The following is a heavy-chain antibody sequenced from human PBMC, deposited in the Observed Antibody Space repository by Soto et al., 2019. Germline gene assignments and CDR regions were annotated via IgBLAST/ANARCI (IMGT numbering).Heavy chain of an antibody. Sequence: QVQLQESGPGLVKPSETLSLTCTVSGGSISSYYWSWIRQPPGKGLEWIGYVSYSGSTNYNPSLRSRVTLAVDASKTQFSLKLSSVTTADTAVYYCARGTQGDYWGQGTLVTVSS. V-gene: IGHV4-59*01. J-gene: IGHJ4*02. CDR1: GGSISSYY. CDR3: ARGTQGDY. D-gene: IGHD2-2*01. CDR2: VSYSGST.